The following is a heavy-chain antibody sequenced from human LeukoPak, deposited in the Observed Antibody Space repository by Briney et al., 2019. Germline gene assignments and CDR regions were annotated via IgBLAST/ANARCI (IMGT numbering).Heavy chain of an antibody. D-gene: IGHD3-22*01. J-gene: IGHJ4*01. CDR1: GLTFNDYY. V-gene: IGHV3-11*03. CDR2: ITSSSSYT. CDR3: ARHYDSSVYPNYFDN. Sequence: GGSLSPLCAASGLTFNDYYMSWIRQAPGKGLEWVSYITSSSSYTNYADSVKGRFTISRDNAKNSLYLQLNSLRAEDTAVYYCARHYDSSVYPNYFDNWGHGTLVTVSS.